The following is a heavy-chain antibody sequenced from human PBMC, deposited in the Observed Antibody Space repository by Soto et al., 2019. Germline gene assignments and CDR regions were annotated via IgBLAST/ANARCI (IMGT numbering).Heavy chain of an antibody. CDR3: AGGTYYDILTGWHYYGTDV. D-gene: IGHD3-9*01. CDR1: GYTIRSYG. J-gene: IGHJ6*02. Sequence: QVQLVQSGPEVRKPGASVKVSCKASGYTIRSYGITWVRQAPGHGLEWMGWISPNKGDTHYAQNIQGRVTMTADTXTNIVYMELRSLRSDDTAMYFCAGGTYYDILTGWHYYGTDVWGQGTTVTVFS. V-gene: IGHV1-18*01. CDR2: ISPNKGDT.